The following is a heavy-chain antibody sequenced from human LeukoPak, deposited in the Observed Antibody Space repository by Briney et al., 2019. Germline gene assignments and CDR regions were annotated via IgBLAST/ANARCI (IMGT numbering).Heavy chain of an antibody. J-gene: IGHJ4*02. CDR3: ARRNY. Sequence: GGSLRPSCAASGFMFSSYWMHWVRQPPGKGLVWVSRINSDGSSTGYADSVKGRFTISRDNAKNTLYLQMDSLRAEDTAVYYCARRNYWGQGTLVTVSS. CDR2: INSDGSST. V-gene: IGHV3-74*01. CDR1: GFMFSSYW.